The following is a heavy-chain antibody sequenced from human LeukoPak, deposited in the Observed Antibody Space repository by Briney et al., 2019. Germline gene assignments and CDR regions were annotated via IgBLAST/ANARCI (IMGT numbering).Heavy chain of an antibody. J-gene: IGHJ5*02. D-gene: IGHD6-19*01. CDR1: GYSFTSYW. CDR3: ARQRAIAVADNWFDP. CDR2: IYAGDSDT. V-gene: IGHV5-51*01. Sequence: GESLKISCKGSGYSFTSYWIGWVRQMPGKGLEWTGIIYAGDSDTRYSPSFQGQVTISADKSISTAYLQWSSLKASDTAMYYCARQRAIAVADNWFDPWGQGTLVTVSS.